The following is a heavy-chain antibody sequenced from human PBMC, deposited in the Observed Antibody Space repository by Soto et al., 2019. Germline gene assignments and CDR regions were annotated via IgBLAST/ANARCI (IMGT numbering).Heavy chain of an antibody. CDR2: IYPGDSDT. V-gene: IGHV5-51*01. J-gene: IGHJ3*02. CDR1: GYSFAGYW. CDR3: ARRCTLLAFDX. Sequence: GESLKISCKGSGYSFAGYWITWVRQKPGKGLEWMVIIYPGDSDTRYSPSFQGQVTISADKSISTAYLQWSSLNASDTAMYYCARRCTLLAFDXWGQGTMVTVS.